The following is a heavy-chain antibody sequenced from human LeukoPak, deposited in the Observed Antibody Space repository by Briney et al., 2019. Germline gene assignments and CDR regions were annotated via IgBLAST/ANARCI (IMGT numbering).Heavy chain of an antibody. D-gene: IGHD3-10*01. CDR2: INHSGSI. V-gene: IGHV4-34*01. Sequence: SESLSLTRAVYGQPHSGYYWIWICQPPGKGRESIREINHSGSINYNPSLKSRVTISVDTSKNQFSLKLSSVTAADTAVYYCARAALVRGVIIDFDYWGQGTLVTVSS. CDR1: GQPHSGYY. J-gene: IGHJ4*02. CDR3: ARAALVRGVIIDFDY.